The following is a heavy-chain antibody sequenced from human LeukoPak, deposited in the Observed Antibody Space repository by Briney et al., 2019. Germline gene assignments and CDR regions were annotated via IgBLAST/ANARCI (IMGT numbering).Heavy chain of an antibody. Sequence: KAGGSLRLSCAASGFTFSSYEMNWVRQAPGKGLEWVSSISSSSSYIYYADSVKGRFTISRDNAKNSLYLQMNSLRAEDTAVYYCASEGYCDSTSCYDFDYWGQGTLVTVSS. CDR3: ASEGYCDSTSCYDFDY. J-gene: IGHJ4*02. CDR1: GFTFSSYE. V-gene: IGHV3-21*01. D-gene: IGHD2-2*01. CDR2: ISSSSSYI.